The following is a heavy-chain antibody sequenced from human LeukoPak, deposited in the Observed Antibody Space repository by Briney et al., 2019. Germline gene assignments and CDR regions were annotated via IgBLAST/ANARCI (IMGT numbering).Heavy chain of an antibody. CDR3: ANPGRTAAGLYDS. D-gene: IGHD6-13*01. Sequence: PGGSLRLSCAASGFTFKNYALSWVRQAPGKGLEWVSGFSGNGRDTYYADFVKGCFTIARDIAKNTLYLQMNSLRAEDTATYYCANPGRTAAGLYDSRGQGTLVTVSS. CDR1: GFTFKNYA. J-gene: IGHJ4*02. V-gene: IGHV3-23*01. CDR2: FSGNGRDT.